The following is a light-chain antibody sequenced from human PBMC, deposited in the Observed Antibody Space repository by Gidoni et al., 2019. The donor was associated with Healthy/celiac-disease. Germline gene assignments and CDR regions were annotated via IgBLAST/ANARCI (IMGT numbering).Light chain of an antibody. CDR1: QSVSSSY. Sequence: EMVLTQSPGTLSLSPGERATLSCRASQSVSSSYLAWYQQKPGQAPRLLIYGASSRATGIPYRFSGSGSGTDFTLTISRLEPEDFAVYYCQQYGSSPPKYTFGQGTKLEIK. CDR3: QQYGSSPPKYT. J-gene: IGKJ2*01. V-gene: IGKV3-20*01. CDR2: GAS.